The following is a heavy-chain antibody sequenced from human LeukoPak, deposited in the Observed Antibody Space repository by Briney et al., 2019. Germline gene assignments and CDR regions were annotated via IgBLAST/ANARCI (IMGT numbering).Heavy chain of an antibody. D-gene: IGHD5-12*01. CDR2: IGTAGDT. CDR1: GFTFSSYD. J-gene: IGHJ4*02. Sequence: PGGSLRLSCAASGFTFSSYDMHWVRQATGKGLEWVSAIGTAGDTYYPGSVKGRFTISRENAKNSLYLQMNSLRVEDTAVYYCARARGGYDLDYWGQGTLVTVSS. V-gene: IGHV3-13*01. CDR3: ARARGGYDLDY.